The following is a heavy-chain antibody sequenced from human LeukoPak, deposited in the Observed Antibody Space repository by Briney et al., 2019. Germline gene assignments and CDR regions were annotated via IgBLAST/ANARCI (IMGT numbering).Heavy chain of an antibody. CDR1: GFSFSSYS. V-gene: IGHV3-21*01. CDR3: ARVSACSSSDSCYSGY. D-gene: IGHD2-15*01. Sequence: GGSLRLSCTGSGFSFSSYSMNWVRQTPGKGLEWVSFISSGGRYIYYADSVKGRFTVSRDNAKNSLYLQMNSLRAEDTAVYYCARVSACSSSDSCYSGYWGRGTLVTVSS. J-gene: IGHJ4*02. CDR2: ISSGGRYI.